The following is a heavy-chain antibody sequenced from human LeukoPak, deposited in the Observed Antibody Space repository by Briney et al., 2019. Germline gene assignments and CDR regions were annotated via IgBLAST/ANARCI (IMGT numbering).Heavy chain of an antibody. D-gene: IGHD6-6*01. V-gene: IGHV1-8*01. CDR3: ARGSWGEIAGRKSFEF. CDR2: MNTNSGNT. CDR1: EYTFTSYD. J-gene: IGHJ4*02. Sequence: ASVTVSCKAPEYTFTSYDINWVRQAPGQGLEWMGWMNTNSGNTGYVQKFQGRVTMTRGTSISTAYMELNNLTSEDTAVYYCARGSWGEIAGRKSFEFWGQGSLVTVSS.